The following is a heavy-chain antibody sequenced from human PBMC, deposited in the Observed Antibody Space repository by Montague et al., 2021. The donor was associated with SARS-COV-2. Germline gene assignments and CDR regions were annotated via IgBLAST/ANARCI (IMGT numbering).Heavy chain of an antibody. CDR1: GFTFDDYA. D-gene: IGHD4-17*01. CDR2: ISWNSGSI. Sequence: SLRLSCAASGFTFDDYAMHWVRQAPGKGLEWVSGISWNSGSIGYADSVKGRFTISRDNAKNSLYLQRNSLRAEDTALYYCAKDVRIGYGDHQNGFDYWGQGTLVTVSS. CDR3: AKDVRIGYGDHQNGFDY. V-gene: IGHV3-9*01. J-gene: IGHJ4*02.